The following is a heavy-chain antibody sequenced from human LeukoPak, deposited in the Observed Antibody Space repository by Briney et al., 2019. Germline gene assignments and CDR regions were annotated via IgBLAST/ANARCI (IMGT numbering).Heavy chain of an antibody. CDR1: GYTFTGCY. D-gene: IGHD6-19*01. CDR3: ARGGYSSGWYYFDY. J-gene: IGHJ4*02. Sequence: GASVKVSCKASGYTFTGCYMHWVRQAPGQGLEWMGRINPNSGGTNYAQKFQGRVTMTRDTSISTAYMELSRLRSDDTAVYYCARGGYSSGWYYFDYWGQGTLVTVSS. CDR2: INPNSGGT. V-gene: IGHV1-2*06.